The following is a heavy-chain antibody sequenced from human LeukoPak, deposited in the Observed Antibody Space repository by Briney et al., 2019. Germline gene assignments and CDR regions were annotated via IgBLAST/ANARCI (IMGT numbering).Heavy chain of an antibody. CDR2: ISSSSSYI. J-gene: IGHJ4*02. Sequence: GGSLRLSCAASGFAVGSKYMSWVRQAPGKGLEWVSSISSSSSYIYYADSVKGRFTISRDNAKNSLYLQMNSLRAEDTAAYYCARDPYGSGSYPSGGFDYWGQGTLVTVSS. D-gene: IGHD3-10*01. CDR1: GFAVGSKY. CDR3: ARDPYGSGSYPSGGFDY. V-gene: IGHV3-21*01.